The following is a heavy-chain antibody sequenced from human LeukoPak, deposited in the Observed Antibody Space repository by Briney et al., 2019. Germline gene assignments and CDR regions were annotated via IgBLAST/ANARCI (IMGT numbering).Heavy chain of an antibody. CDR1: GYTFTGYY. CDR3: ATDAYYYDSSGYSTSVHYFDY. V-gene: IGHV1-2*06. J-gene: IGHJ4*02. CDR2: INPNSGGT. D-gene: IGHD3-22*01. Sequence: GASVKVSCKASGYTFTGYYMHWGGQAPGQGLEGRERINPNSGGTNYAQKFQGRVTMTRDTSISTAYMELSRLTSDDTAVYYCATDAYYYDSSGYSTSVHYFDYWGQGTLVTVSS.